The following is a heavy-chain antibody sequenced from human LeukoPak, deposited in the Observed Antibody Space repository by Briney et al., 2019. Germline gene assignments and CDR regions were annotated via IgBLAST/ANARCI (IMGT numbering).Heavy chain of an antibody. J-gene: IGHJ4*02. D-gene: IGHD6-19*01. Sequence: GGSLRLSCAASGFTFSSYSMNWVRQAPGKGLEWVSSISSSSSYIYYADSVKGRFTISRDNAKNSLYLQMNSLRAEDTAVYYCARTIAVAVVEYGFDYWGQGTLVTVSS. CDR1: GFTFSSYS. V-gene: IGHV3-21*01. CDR2: ISSSSSYI. CDR3: ARTIAVAVVEYGFDY.